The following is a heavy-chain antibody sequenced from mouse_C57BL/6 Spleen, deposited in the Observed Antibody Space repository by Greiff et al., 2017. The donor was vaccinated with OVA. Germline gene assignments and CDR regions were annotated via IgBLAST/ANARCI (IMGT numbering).Heavy chain of an antibody. CDR1: GYTFTSYW. V-gene: IGHV1-53*01. CDR3: ARWLLEAMDY. J-gene: IGHJ4*01. Sequence: QVHVKQSGTELVKPGASVKLSCKASGYTFTSYWMHWVKQRPGQGLEWIGNINPSNGGTNYNEKFKSKATLTVDKSSSTAYMQLSSLTSEDSAVYYCARWLLEAMDYWGQGTSVTVSS. CDR2: INPSNGGT. D-gene: IGHD2-3*01.